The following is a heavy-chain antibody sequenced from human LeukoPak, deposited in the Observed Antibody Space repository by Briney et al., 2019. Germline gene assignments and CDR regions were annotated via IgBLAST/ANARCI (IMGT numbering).Heavy chain of an antibody. CDR2: IIPIFGTA. V-gene: IGHV1-69*05. J-gene: IGHJ1*01. D-gene: IGHD6-19*01. CDR1: GGTFSSYA. CDR3: ASGMAGYSSGWYIFQH. Sequence: ASVKVSCKASGGTFSSYAISWVRQAPGQGLEWMGRIIPIFGTANYAQKFQGRVTITTDEPTSTAYMELSSLRSEDTAVYYCASGMAGYSSGWYIFQHWGQGTLVTVSS.